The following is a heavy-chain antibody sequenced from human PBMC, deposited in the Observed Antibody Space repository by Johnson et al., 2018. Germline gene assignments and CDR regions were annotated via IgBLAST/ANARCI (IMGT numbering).Heavy chain of an antibody. J-gene: IGHJ6*02. D-gene: IGHD2-15*01. Sequence: QVQLQESGAEVKKPGASVKVSCKASGGTFSSYAISWVRQAPGQGLEWMGGIIPIFGTANYAKKFQGRVTITEDEPTSTADMELSSLRSEDTAVYYCASLSSPFGVVVWGQGTTVIVSS. CDR3: ASLSSPFGVVV. CDR2: IIPIFGTA. V-gene: IGHV1-69*01. CDR1: GGTFSSYA.